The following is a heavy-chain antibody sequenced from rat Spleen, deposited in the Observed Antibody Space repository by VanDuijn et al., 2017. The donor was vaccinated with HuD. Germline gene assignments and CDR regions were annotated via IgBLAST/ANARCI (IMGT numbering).Heavy chain of an antibody. CDR2: MNTGGDNT. CDR1: GFSFSNYY. Sequence: EVQLVESGGGLVQPGRSMKLSCAALGFSFSNYYMAWVRQAPTKGLEWVASMNTGGDNTYYRDSVKGRFTISRDNAKNTLYLQMDSLRSEDTATYYCVRQDTSGYSNWFAYWGQGTLVTVSS. D-gene: IGHD4-3*01. V-gene: IGHV5-25*01. J-gene: IGHJ3*01. CDR3: VRQDTSGYSNWFAY.